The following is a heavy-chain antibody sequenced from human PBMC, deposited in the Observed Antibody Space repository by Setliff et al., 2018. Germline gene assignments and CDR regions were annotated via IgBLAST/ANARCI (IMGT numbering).Heavy chain of an antibody. CDR2: IYWNDEK. V-gene: IGHV2-5*01. CDR1: GFSLSTSLVG. CDR3: AHIAGGGNSPRHDF. J-gene: IGHJ4*02. D-gene: IGHD2-21*01. Sequence: GSGPTLVNPTQTLTLTCTFSGFSLSTSLVGVGWIRQPPGKALEWLALIYWNDEKRYSPSLNSRLTITKDTSKNQVVLTMTNMDPVDTATYYCAHIAGGGNSPRHDFWGQGTLVTVSS.